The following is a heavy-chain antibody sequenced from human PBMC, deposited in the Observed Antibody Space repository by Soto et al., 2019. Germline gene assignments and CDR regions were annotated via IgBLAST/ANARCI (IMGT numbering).Heavy chain of an antibody. CDR2: VSGGGGTT. CDR1: GFTFSSYD. CDR3: AQNYNVWGCF. Sequence: GGSLRLSCAASGFTFSSYDMSWVRQAPGKGLEWVSGVSGGGGTTHYADSVKGRFTISRDNSKNTLYLQMNSLRAEDTAIYFCAQNYNVWGCFWGQGTLVTVSS. J-gene: IGHJ4*02. D-gene: IGHD3-16*01. V-gene: IGHV3-23*01.